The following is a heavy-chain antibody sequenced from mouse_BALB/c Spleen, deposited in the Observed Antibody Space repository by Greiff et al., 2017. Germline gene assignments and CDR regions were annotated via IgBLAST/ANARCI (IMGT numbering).Heavy chain of an antibody. CDR3: ARNPIYYDYDGDAMDY. CDR1: GFTFSSFG. V-gene: IGHV5-17*02. Sequence: EVKLVESGGGLVQPGGSRKLSCAASGFTFSSFGMHWVRQAPEKGLEWVAYISSGSSTIYYAATVKGRFTISRDNPKNTLFLQMTSLRSEDTAMYYCARNPIYYDYDGDAMDYWGQGTSVTVSS. J-gene: IGHJ4*01. D-gene: IGHD2-4*01. CDR2: ISSGSSTI.